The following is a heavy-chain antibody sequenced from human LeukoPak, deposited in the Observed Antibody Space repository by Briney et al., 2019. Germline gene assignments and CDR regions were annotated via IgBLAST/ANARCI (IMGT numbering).Heavy chain of an antibody. CDR1: GFTFSSYA. J-gene: IGHJ6*02. CDR3: AKFRAGGYCSSTSCADYYYYGMDV. Sequence: PGGSLRLSCAASGFTFSSYAMSWVRQAPGKGLEWVSAISGSGGSTYYADSVKSRFTISRDNSKNTLYLQMNSLRAEDTAVYYCAKFRAGGYCSSTSCADYYYYGMDVWGQGTTVTVSS. V-gene: IGHV3-23*01. D-gene: IGHD2-2*01. CDR2: ISGSGGST.